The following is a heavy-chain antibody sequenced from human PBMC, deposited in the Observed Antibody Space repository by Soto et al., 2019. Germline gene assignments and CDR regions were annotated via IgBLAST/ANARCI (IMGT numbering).Heavy chain of an antibody. Sequence: QVQLVQSGAEVKKPGASVKVSCKASGYTFTSYGISWVRQAPGKGLEWMGWISAYNGNTNYAQKLQGRVTMTTDTSTSTAYMELRSLRSDDTAVYYCARDLGYYDILTGYYYYGMDVWGQGTTVTVSS. CDR1: GYTFTSYG. CDR3: ARDLGYYDILTGYYYYGMDV. V-gene: IGHV1-18*01. CDR2: ISAYNGNT. D-gene: IGHD3-9*01. J-gene: IGHJ6*02.